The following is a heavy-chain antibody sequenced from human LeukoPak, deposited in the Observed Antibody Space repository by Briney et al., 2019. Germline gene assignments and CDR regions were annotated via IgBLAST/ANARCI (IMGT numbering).Heavy chain of an antibody. Sequence: SETLSLTCTVSDGSISSYYWSWIRQPPGKGLEWIGYIQYSGSTNYNPSLKSRVTISVDTSKNQFSLKLSSVTAADTAVYFCARSSGSAWYVNYWGQGTLVTVSS. CDR1: DGSISSYY. CDR3: ARSSGSAWYVNY. V-gene: IGHV4-59*12. J-gene: IGHJ4*02. CDR2: IQYSGST. D-gene: IGHD6-19*01.